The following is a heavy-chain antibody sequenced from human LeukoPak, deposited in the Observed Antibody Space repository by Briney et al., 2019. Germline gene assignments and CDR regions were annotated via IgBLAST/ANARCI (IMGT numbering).Heavy chain of an antibody. J-gene: IGHJ4*02. Sequence: ASVKVSCKASGYTFTSYDINWVRQATGQGLEWRGWMNPNSGNTGYAQKFQGRVTMTRNTSISTAYMELSSLRSEDTAVYYCARGVRIAVAGYFDYWGQGTLVTVSS. V-gene: IGHV1-8*01. CDR1: GYTFTSYD. D-gene: IGHD6-19*01. CDR2: MNPNSGNT. CDR3: ARGVRIAVAGYFDY.